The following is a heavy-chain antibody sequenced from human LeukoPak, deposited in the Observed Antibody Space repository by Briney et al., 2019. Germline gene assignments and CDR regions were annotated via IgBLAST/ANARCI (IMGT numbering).Heavy chain of an antibody. D-gene: IGHD6-19*01. CDR1: GGSISNYY. Sequence: SSETLSLTCTVSGGSISNYYWSWIRQPPGKGLEWIGYIYYSGNTNYNPSLKSRVTISVDTSKNQFSLKLSSVTAADTAVYYCVRENYSSGWYGMIDYWGQGTLVTVSS. CDR3: VRENYSSGWYGMIDY. V-gene: IGHV4-59*01. J-gene: IGHJ4*02. CDR2: IYYSGNT.